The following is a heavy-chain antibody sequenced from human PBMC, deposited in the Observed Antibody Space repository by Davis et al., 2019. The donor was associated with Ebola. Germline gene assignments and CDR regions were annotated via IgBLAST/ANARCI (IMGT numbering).Heavy chain of an antibody. V-gene: IGHV3-30*18. D-gene: IGHD3-22*01. CDR3: AKDIADSSGPSDY. CDR1: GFTFSSYG. Sequence: PGGSLRLSCAASGFTFSSYGMYWVRQAPGKGLEWVAVISYDGSNKYYADSVKGRFTISRDNSKNTLYLQMNSLRAEDTAVYYCAKDIADSSGPSDYWGQGTLVTVSS. J-gene: IGHJ4*02. CDR2: ISYDGSNK.